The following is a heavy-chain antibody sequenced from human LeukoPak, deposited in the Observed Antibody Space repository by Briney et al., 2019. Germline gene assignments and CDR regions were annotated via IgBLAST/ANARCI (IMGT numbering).Heavy chain of an antibody. CDR3: AIAAAGTAGYDAFDI. CDR1: GYTFTSYG. V-gene: IGHV1-18*01. D-gene: IGHD6-13*01. CDR2: ISAYNGNT. Sequence: ASVKVSCKASGYTFTSYGISWVRQAPGQGLEWMGWISAYNGNTNYAQKLQGRVTMTTDTSTNTAYMELRSLRSDDTAVYYCAIAAAGTAGYDAFDIGGQGTMVTVSS. J-gene: IGHJ3*02.